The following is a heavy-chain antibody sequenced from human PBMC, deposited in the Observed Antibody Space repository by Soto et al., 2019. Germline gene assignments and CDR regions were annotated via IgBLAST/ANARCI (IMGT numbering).Heavy chain of an antibody. D-gene: IGHD6-19*01. CDR3: ARQWLVHSIYYYYYMDV. J-gene: IGHJ6*03. V-gene: IGHV1-8*01. Sequence: GASVKVSCKASGYTFTSYDINWVRQATGQGLEWMGWMNPNSGNTGYAQKFQGRVTMTRNTSISTAYMELSSLRSEDTAVYYCARQWLVHSIYYYYYMDVWGKGTTVTVSS. CDR1: GYTFTSYD. CDR2: MNPNSGNT.